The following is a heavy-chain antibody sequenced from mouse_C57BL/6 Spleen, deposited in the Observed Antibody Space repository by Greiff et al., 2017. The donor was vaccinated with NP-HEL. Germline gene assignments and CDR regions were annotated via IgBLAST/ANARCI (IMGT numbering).Heavy chain of an antibody. CDR3: ARPYYGSSVYFDV. J-gene: IGHJ1*03. V-gene: IGHV1-52*01. D-gene: IGHD1-1*01. CDR1: GYTFTSYW. Sequence: QVQLQQPGAELVRPGSSVKLSCKASGYTFTSYWMHWVKQRPIQGLEWIGNIDPSDSETHYNQKFKDKATLTVDKSSSTAYMQLSSLTSEDSAVYYCARPYYGSSVYFDVWGTGTTVTVSS. CDR2: IDPSDSET.